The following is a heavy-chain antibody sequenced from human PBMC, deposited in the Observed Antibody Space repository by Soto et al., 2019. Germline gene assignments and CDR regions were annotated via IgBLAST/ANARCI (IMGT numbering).Heavy chain of an antibody. V-gene: IGHV4-4*07. CDR2: IYTSGAT. Sequence: PSETLSLTCSVSGSSFSNFYWSWIRQSGGKGLEWIGRIYTSGATSYNPSLKSRVTMSVDTSQTQMSLSVRSVTAADTAVYFCARGGIQLSYAFDYWGPGILVTVSS. J-gene: IGHJ4*02. D-gene: IGHD1-1*01. CDR3: ARGGIQLSYAFDY. CDR1: GSSFSNFY.